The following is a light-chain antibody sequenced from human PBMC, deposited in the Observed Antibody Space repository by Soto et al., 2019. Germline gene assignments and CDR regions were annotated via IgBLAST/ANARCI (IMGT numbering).Light chain of an antibody. V-gene: IGKV1-9*01. CDR3: QYLNGVPTIT. Sequence: DIHLTQSPSILSASVGDRVTLTCRASQDVSDFLAWYQHAPGKAPNPLIYGGYTLQSGVPSRFSGSGSGTEFSLTITGLQPEDFATYYCQYLNGVPTITFGQGTRLEIK. CDR1: QDVSDF. J-gene: IGKJ5*01. CDR2: GGY.